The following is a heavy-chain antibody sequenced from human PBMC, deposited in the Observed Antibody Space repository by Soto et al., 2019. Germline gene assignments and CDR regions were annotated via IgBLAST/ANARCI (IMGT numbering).Heavy chain of an antibody. D-gene: IGHD7-27*01. V-gene: IGHV1-18*01. CDR2: ISAYNGIT. J-gene: IGHJ5*02. CDR3: ARSGGGNYWGNWFDP. Sequence: QVQLVQSGAEVKKPGASVKVSCKASGHTFAKYGITWVRQAPGQGFEWMGWISAYNGITKYAQKFQGRVTMTTDTSTTIAYMELRSLISDDTAVYYCARSGGGNYWGNWFDPWGQGTLVTVSS. CDR1: GHTFAKYG.